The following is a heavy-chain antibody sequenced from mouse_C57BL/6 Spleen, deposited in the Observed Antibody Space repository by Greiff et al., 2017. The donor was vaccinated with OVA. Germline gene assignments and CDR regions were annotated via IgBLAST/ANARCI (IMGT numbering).Heavy chain of an antibody. CDR3: AKSLPITTVVVHYYAMDY. D-gene: IGHD1-1*01. V-gene: IGHV2-5*01. CDR1: GFSLTSYG. J-gene: IGHJ4*01. CDR2: IWRGGST. Sequence: QVQLQQSGPGLVQPSQSLSITCTVSGFSLTSYGVHWVRQSPGKGLEWLGVIWRGGSTDYNAAFMSRLSITKDNSKSQVFFKMNSLQTDDTAIYYCAKSLPITTVVVHYYAMDYWGQGTSVTVSS.